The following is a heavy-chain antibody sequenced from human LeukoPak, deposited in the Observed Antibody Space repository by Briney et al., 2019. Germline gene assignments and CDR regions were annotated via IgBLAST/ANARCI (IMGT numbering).Heavy chain of an antibody. CDR3: ARGGLYYYDSSGYYRERRAFDI. D-gene: IGHD3-22*01. V-gene: IGHV3-66*01. J-gene: IGHJ3*02. CDR2: IYSSDAT. Sequence: PGGSLRLSCAASGFTLTRNHMNWVRQVPGKGLEWVSIIYSSDATYYADSVKGRFTVSRDNAKNSLYLQMNSLRADDTAVYYCARGGLYYYDSSGYYRERRAFDIWGQGTMVTVSS. CDR1: GFTLTRNH.